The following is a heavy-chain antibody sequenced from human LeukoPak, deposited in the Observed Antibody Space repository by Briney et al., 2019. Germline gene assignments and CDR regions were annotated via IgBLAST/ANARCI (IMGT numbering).Heavy chain of an antibody. CDR2: IYYSGSN. V-gene: IGHV4-59*01. D-gene: IGHD3-3*01. CDR3: ARPQRGYYKYDVLYI. Sequence: LETLSLPCAVSGGSISRYYLLWMRQPPGKGLEWIGFIYYSGSNNYNPSLESRVTISVDTSKKQFSLKLRSVTAPDTAVYYCARPQRGYYKYDVLYIWHRETLVTVSS. J-gene: IGHJ3*02. CDR1: GGSISRYY.